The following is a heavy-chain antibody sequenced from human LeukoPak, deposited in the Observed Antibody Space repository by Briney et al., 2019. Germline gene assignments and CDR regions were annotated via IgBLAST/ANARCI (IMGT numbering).Heavy chain of an antibody. Sequence: PGGSLRLSCAASGFTFSAYAMTWVRQAAGKGLECVSHITTGGSSIFYADSVKGRFTISRVNAKNSLYLQMNSLRAEDSAVYYCARVRYDSGWYDYWGQGALVTVSS. CDR1: GFTFSAYA. CDR3: ARVRYDSGWYDY. J-gene: IGHJ4*02. CDR2: ITTGGSSI. V-gene: IGHV3-48*04. D-gene: IGHD6-19*01.